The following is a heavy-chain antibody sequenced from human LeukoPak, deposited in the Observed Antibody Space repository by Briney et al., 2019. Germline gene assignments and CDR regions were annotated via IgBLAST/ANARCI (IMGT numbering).Heavy chain of an antibody. V-gene: IGHV3-23*01. CDR1: GFSFSNYG. CDR2: ISGSGGST. Sequence: GGSLRLPCAASGFSFSNYGMSWVRQAPGKGLEWVSVISGSGGSTDYADSVKGRFTISRDNSKNTLSLQMNSLRVEDTAVYYCAKGTTGGYYFDYWGQGTLVTVSS. D-gene: IGHD1-1*01. CDR3: AKGTTGGYYFDY. J-gene: IGHJ4*02.